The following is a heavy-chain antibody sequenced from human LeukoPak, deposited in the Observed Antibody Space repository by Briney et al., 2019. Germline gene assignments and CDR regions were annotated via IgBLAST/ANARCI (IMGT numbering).Heavy chain of an antibody. Sequence: SETLSLTCAVSGGSVNDYYWSWIRQPPGKGLEWIGYIYHSGTTNFSPSLRSRVAVSVDTSKNQFSLRLSSVTAADTAVYYCARDNRQGYDSSGYDYWGQGTLVTVSS. CDR2: IYHSGTT. V-gene: IGHV4-59*02. D-gene: IGHD3-22*01. CDR1: GGSVNDYY. CDR3: ARDNRQGYDSSGYDY. J-gene: IGHJ4*02.